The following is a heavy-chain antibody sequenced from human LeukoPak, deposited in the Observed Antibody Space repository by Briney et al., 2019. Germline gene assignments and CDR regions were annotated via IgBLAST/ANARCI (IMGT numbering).Heavy chain of an antibody. D-gene: IGHD6-25*01. CDR1: GFTFSTYH. J-gene: IGHJ4*02. Sequence: GGSLRLSCAASGFTFSTYHMHWVRQAPGKGLEWVAVISYDGRNKYYADSVNGRLTISRDISKNTLYLQMNSLRFEDTAVYYCTRDGQRTGENMDYWGQGTLVTVSS. V-gene: IGHV3-30*04. CDR3: TRDGQRTGENMDY. CDR2: ISYDGRNK.